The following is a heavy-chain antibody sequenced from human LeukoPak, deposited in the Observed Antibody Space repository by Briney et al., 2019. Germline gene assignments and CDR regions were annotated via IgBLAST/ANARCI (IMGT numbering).Heavy chain of an antibody. D-gene: IGHD3-3*01. J-gene: IGHJ4*02. V-gene: IGHV3-66*01. CDR2: IYSGGST. Sequence: PGGSLRLSCAASGFTVSSNYMSWVRQAPGKGLEWVSVIYSGGSTYYADSVKGRFTIPRDNSKNTLYLQMNSLRAEDTAVYYCARGTNPYYDFWSGHYYFDYWGQGTLVTVSS. CDR1: GFTVSSNY. CDR3: ARGTNPYYDFWSGHYYFDY.